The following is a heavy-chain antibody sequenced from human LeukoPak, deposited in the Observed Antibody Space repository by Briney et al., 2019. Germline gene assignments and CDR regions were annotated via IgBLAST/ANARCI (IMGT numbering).Heavy chain of an antibody. CDR2: IKSKTDGGTT. D-gene: IGHD3-3*01. Sequence: GGSLRLSCAASGFTFSNAWMSWVRQAPGKGLKWVGRIKSKTDGGTTDYAAPVKGRFTISRDDSKNTLYLEMYSLKTEDTAMYYCLYFWSGSSLVDYWGQGTLVTVSS. CDR3: LYFWSGSSLVDY. V-gene: IGHV3-15*01. CDR1: GFTFSNAW. J-gene: IGHJ4*02.